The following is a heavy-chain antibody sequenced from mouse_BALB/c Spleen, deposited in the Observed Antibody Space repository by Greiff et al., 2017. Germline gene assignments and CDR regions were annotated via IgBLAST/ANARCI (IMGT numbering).Heavy chain of an antibody. J-gene: IGHJ3*01. CDR1: GFTFSSFG. Sequence: EVKVVESGGGLVQPGGSRKLSCAASGFTFSSFGMHWVRQAPEKGLEWVAYISSGSSTIYYADTVKGRFTISRDNPKNTLFLQMTSLRSEDTAMYYCARKEDGNYAFAYWGQGTLVTVSA. V-gene: IGHV5-17*02. CDR2: ISSGSSTI. CDR3: ARKEDGNYAFAY. D-gene: IGHD2-1*01.